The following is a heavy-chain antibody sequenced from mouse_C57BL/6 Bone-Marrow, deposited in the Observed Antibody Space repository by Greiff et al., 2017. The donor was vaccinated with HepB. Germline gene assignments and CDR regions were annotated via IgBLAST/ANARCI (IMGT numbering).Heavy chain of an antibody. D-gene: IGHD1-1*01. CDR1: DYTFTSYW. CDR3: ARSYYYGSPFFAY. V-gene: IGHV1-72*01. J-gene: IGHJ3*01. Sequence: QVQLQQPGAELVKPGASVKLSCKASDYTFTSYWMHWVKQRPGRGLEWIGRIDPNSGGTKYNEKFKSKATLTVDKPSSTAYMQLSSLTSEDSAVYYYARSYYYGSPFFAYWGQGTLVTVSA. CDR2: IDPNSGGT.